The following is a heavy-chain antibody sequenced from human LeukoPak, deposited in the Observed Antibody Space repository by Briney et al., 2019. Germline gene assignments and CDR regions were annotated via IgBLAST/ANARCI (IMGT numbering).Heavy chain of an antibody. J-gene: IGHJ6*03. Sequence: GGSLRLSCAASGFTFSSYSMNWVRQAPGKGLGWVSYISSSSSTIYYADSVKGRFTISRDNAKNSLYLQMNSLRAEDTAVYYCATMVRGTKGYYYMDVWGKGTTVTVSS. CDR3: ATMVRGTKGYYYMDV. CDR2: ISSSSSTI. D-gene: IGHD3-10*01. CDR1: GFTFSSYS. V-gene: IGHV3-48*01.